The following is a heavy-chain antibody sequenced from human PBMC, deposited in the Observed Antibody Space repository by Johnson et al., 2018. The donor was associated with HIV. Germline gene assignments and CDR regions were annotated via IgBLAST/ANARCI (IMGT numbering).Heavy chain of an antibody. CDR1: GFTFSGSA. Sequence: EVQLVESGGDLVQPGGSLKVSCAASGFTFSGSAMHWVRQASGKGLEWVGRIRNKANTYATAYAASVKGRFTISRDDSTNTLYLQMNSLRAEDTAVYYCARGGDSGSYYLGPFDIWGQGTVVTVSS. D-gene: IGHD1-26*01. CDR3: ARGGDSGSYYLGPFDI. J-gene: IGHJ3*02. V-gene: IGHV3-73*02. CDR2: IRNKANTYAT.